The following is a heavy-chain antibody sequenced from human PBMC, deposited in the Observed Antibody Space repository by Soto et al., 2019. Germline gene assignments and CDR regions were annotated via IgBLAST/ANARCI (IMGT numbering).Heavy chain of an antibody. V-gene: IGHV3-23*01. CDR2: VSIGGST. CDR3: AKRRGAGGHFDY. D-gene: IGHD2-15*01. CDR1: GFTFSSYA. J-gene: IGHJ4*02. Sequence: VQLLESGGGLVQPEGSLRLSCAASGFTFSSYAMGWARQGPGKGLEWVAVVSIGGSTHYADSVRGRFTISRDNSRNTLSLQMNSLTAEDTAVYFCAKRRGAGGHFDYWGQGALVTVSS.